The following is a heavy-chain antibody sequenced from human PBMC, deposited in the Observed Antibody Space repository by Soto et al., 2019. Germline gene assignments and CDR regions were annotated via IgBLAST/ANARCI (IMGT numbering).Heavy chain of an antibody. D-gene: IGHD2-21*01. CDR1: GFTFSNYG. CDR3: ARGLHSLFDY. J-gene: IGHJ4*02. CDR2: IWYDGNNK. V-gene: IGHV3-33*01. Sequence: GGSLRLSCAASGFTFSNYGMHWVRQAPGKGLEWVAVIWYDGNNKYYADSVKGRFAISRDNSNNTLYVQMTSLRAEDTAVYYCARGLHSLFDYWGQGTLVTVSS.